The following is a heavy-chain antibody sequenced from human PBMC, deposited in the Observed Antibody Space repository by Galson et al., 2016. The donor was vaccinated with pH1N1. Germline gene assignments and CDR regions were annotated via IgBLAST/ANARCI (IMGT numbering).Heavy chain of an antibody. D-gene: IGHD2-21*01. V-gene: IGHV1-69*04. CDR1: GETFNYYT. CDR2: IIPVLILP. CDR3: ARDGEGYYMDV. J-gene: IGHJ6*03. Sequence: SVKVSCKASGETFNYYTVNWVRQAPGQGLQWMGRIIPVLILPTYAQTVQGRVTISADKSTTTVPMHLSSLRSEDTAVYYCARDGEGYYMDVWCKGPTVIVSS.